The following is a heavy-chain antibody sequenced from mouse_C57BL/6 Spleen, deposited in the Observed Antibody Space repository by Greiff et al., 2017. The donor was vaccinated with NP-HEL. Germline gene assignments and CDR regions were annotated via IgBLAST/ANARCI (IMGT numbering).Heavy chain of an antibody. CDR3: ARAQIYYYGSSYFLDY. CDR2: ISYDGSN. V-gene: IGHV3-6*01. J-gene: IGHJ2*01. D-gene: IGHD1-1*01. Sequence: EVKLMESGPGLVKPSQSLSLTCSVTGYSITSGYYWNWIRQFPGNKLEWMGYISYDGSNNYNPSLKNRISITRDTSKNQFFLKLNSLTTEDTATYYCARAQIYYYGSSYFLDYWGQGTTLTVSS. CDR1: GYSITSGYY.